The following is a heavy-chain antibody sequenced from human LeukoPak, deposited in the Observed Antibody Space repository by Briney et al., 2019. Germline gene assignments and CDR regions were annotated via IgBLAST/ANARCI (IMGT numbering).Heavy chain of an antibody. D-gene: IGHD4-17*01. CDR2: ISSSSSYI. CDR1: GFTFSSYS. CDR3: ARPDYGDYPGHYGMDV. J-gene: IGHJ6*02. V-gene: IGHV3-21*01. Sequence: GGSLRLSCVASGFTFSSYSMNWVRQAPGKGLEWVSSISSSSSYIYYADSVKGRFTISRDNAKNSLYLQMNSLRAEDTAVYYCARPDYGDYPGHYGMDVWGQGTTVTVSS.